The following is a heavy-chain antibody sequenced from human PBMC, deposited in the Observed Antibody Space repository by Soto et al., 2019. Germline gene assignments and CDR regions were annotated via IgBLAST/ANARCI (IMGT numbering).Heavy chain of an antibody. CDR2: ISAAGDP. Sequence: EVQLVESGGGLVQPGGSLRLSCEASGFTFRNYDMHWVRQGTGKGLEWVSGISAAGDPDYADSVEGRFTISRENAQNSFFLQINSLRVGDTAVYYCARTDRDVYGLDVWGQGTTVIVSS. CDR3: ARTDRDVYGLDV. CDR1: GFTFRNYD. J-gene: IGHJ6*02. V-gene: IGHV3-13*05.